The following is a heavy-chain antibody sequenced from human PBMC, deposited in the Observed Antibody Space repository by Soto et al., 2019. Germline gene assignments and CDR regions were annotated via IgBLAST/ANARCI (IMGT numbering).Heavy chain of an antibody. CDR3: TSAPFTILDV. J-gene: IGHJ6*02. CDR2: IRHGEDT. CDR1: DESFSAYS. D-gene: IGHD3-9*01. Sequence: PSETLSLTCAVYDESFSAYSGSWIRQPPGQGLEWLGEIRHGEDTKYNPSLKSRVTISGDKSRNQFSLKINAVTAADTAVYYCTSAPFTILDVWGQGTTVTVSS. V-gene: IGHV4-34*01.